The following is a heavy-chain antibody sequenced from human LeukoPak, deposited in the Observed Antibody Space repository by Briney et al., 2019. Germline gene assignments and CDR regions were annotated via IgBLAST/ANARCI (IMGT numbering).Heavy chain of an antibody. D-gene: IGHD2-21*01. CDR2: INHSGST. V-gene: IGHV4-34*01. CDR3: ASERGLGVVTPYADY. CDR1: GGSFSGYY. Sequence: SETLSLTCAVYGGSFSGYYWSWVRQPPGKGLEWIGEINHSGSTNYNPSLKSRVTISVDTSKNQFSLKLSSVTAADTAVYYCASERGLGVVTPYADYWGQGTLVTVSS. J-gene: IGHJ4*02.